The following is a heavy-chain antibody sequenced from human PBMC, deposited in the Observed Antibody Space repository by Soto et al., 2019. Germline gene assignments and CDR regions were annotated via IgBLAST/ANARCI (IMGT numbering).Heavy chain of an antibody. D-gene: IGHD6-6*01. J-gene: IGHJ4*02. CDR3: ASGASRSYPYFFDS. CDR1: EGTFNSYA. V-gene: IGHV1-69*01. Sequence: QAPVVQSGAEVRKPGSSVKLSCKASEGTFNSYAIAWVRQAPGQGLEWMGGIIPYYNTLNYAQKFQDRVTITADDSTNTVYMELSSLRSDDTAVYFCASGASRSYPYFFDSWAQGTLVTVSS. CDR2: IIPYYNTL.